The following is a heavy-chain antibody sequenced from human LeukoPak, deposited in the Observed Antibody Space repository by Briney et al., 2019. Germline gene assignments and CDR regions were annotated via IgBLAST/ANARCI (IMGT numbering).Heavy chain of an antibody. J-gene: IGHJ6*03. CDR3: AKDGGNWLPHNYMDV. D-gene: IGHD3-9*01. V-gene: IGHV3-23*01. CDR2: ISGSSGNT. Sequence: QAGGSLRLSCAASGFTFSNYAMSWVRQAPGKGLEWVSAISGSSGNTYYADSVKGRFTISRDNSKNTLYLQMNSLRAEDTAVYYCAKDGGNWLPHNYMDVWGKGTTVTVSS. CDR1: GFTFSNYA.